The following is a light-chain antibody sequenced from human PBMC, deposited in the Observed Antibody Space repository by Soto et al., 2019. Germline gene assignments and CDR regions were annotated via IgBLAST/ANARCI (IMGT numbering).Light chain of an antibody. Sequence: ENGFTQSPATLSLSPGERATLSCRASQSVSSYLAWYQQKPGQAPRLLIYDASNRATGIPARFSGSGSGTDFTLTISSLEPEDFAVYYCQQRSNWPPITFGQGTRLEI. CDR2: DAS. J-gene: IGKJ5*01. CDR1: QSVSSY. CDR3: QQRSNWPPIT. V-gene: IGKV3-11*01.